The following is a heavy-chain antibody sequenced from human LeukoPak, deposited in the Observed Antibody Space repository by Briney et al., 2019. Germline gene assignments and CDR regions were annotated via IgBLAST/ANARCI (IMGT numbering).Heavy chain of an antibody. CDR2: ISAYNGNT. CDR3: ARVLGVIDGGYYFDY. J-gene: IGHJ4*02. D-gene: IGHD3-16*01. CDR1: GYTFTSFG. V-gene: IGHV1-18*01. Sequence: ASVKVSCKASGYTFTSFGVSWVRQAPAQGLEWMGWISAYNGNTKHAQKVQGRVTMTTEESTSTAYMELRSLRSDDTAVYYCARVLGVIDGGYYFDYWGQGTLVTVSS.